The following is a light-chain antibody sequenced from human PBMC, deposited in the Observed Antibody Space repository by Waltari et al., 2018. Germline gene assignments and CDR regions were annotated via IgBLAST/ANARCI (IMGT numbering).Light chain of an antibody. Sequence: QSVLTQPPSVSGAHGQRVPTPSPGRRPTLGPVSAFHCYQQIPGTAPKLLIYANNNRPSGVPDRFSGSKSGTSASLAITGLQAEDEADYYCHSYDTSLSGVLFGGGTKVTVL. V-gene: IGLV1-40*01. CDR2: ANN. CDR3: HSYDTSLSGVL. CDR1: RPTLGPVSA. J-gene: IGLJ2*01.